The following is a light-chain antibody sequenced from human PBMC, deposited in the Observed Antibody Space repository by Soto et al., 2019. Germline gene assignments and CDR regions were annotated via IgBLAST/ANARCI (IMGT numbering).Light chain of an antibody. CDR2: AAS. CDR3: QKYNSAPRT. Sequence: DIQMTQSPSSLSASVGDRVTITCRASQDISNYLAGYQQKPGKVPKLLIYAASTLQSGVPSRFSGSGSGTDFTLTISSLQPEDVATYYCQKYNSAPRTFGGGTKVEIK. V-gene: IGKV1-27*01. J-gene: IGKJ4*01. CDR1: QDISNY.